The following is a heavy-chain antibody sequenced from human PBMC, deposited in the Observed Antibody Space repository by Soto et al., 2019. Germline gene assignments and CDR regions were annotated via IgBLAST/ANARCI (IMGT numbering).Heavy chain of an antibody. D-gene: IGHD3-3*01. CDR1: GFTFSSYA. Sequence: QVQLVESGGGVVQPGRSLRLSCAASGFTFSSYAMHWVRQAPGKGLEWVAVISYDGTNKYYADSVKGRFTISRDNSKNTLYLQMNSMRAEDTAVYYCATVGDYDFWSGYYPVDYWGQGTLVTVSS. J-gene: IGHJ4*02. V-gene: IGHV3-30-3*01. CDR2: ISYDGTNK. CDR3: ATVGDYDFWSGYYPVDY.